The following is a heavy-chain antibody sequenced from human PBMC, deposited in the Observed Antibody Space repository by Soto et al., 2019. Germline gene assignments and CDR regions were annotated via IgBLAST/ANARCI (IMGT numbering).Heavy chain of an antibody. D-gene: IGHD3-16*02. CDR2: ITTFNGKT. CDR3: ARATYDYVWGSYRWGYYFDY. CDR1: NYTFIDFG. J-gene: IGHJ4*02. V-gene: IGHV1-18*01. Sequence: ASVKVSCKASNYTFIDFGISWVRQAPGQGLEWMGWITTFNGKTNYSQKFQGRVTITRDTSASTAYMELSSLRSEDTAVYYCARATYDYVWGSYRWGYYFDYWGQGTLVTVSS.